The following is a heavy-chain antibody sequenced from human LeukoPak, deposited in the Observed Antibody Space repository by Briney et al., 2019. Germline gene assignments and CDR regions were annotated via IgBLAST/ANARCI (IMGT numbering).Heavy chain of an antibody. V-gene: IGHV3-11*04. CDR3: AREAPSCLGDCNDH. J-gene: IGHJ4*02. D-gene: IGHD2-21*02. Sequence: PGGSLRLSCAASGFTFSDYYMSWIRQAPGKGLEWVSYISAGGTTIYYAESVKGRFTVSRDNAKNSLYLQMNGLRTEDTAVYYCAREAPSCLGDCNDHWGQGTLVIVSS. CDR1: GFTFSDYY. CDR2: ISAGGTTI.